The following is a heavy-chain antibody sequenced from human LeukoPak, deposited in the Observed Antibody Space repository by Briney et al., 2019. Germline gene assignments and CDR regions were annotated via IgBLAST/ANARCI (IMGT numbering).Heavy chain of an antibody. D-gene: IGHD2-8*01. CDR1: GFTFSSYA. Sequence: GGSLRLSCAASGFTFSSYAMSWVRQAPGKGLEWVSAISGSGGSTYYADSVKGRFTISRDNFKNTLYLQMNSLRAEDTAVYYCAKDSRLVLMALWGQGTLVTVSS. CDR3: AKDSRLVLMAL. J-gene: IGHJ4*02. V-gene: IGHV3-23*01. CDR2: ISGSGGST.